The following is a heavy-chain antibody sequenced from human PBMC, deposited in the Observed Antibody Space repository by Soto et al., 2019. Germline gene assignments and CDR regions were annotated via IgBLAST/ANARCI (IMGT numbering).Heavy chain of an antibody. V-gene: IGHV3-30-3*01. CDR2: ISFDGNII. J-gene: IGHJ4*02. Sequence: VHLVESGGGVGQPGGSLRLSCAASEFSFSSYAMHWIRQAPGKGLEWVAVISFDGNIIHYADSVKGRFIISRGNSKNTLYLQMHSLSGEDTAVYYCARTFDTITYYFDYWGQGTLVTVSS. CDR1: EFSFSSYA. CDR3: ARTFDTITYYFDY. D-gene: IGHD3-9*01.